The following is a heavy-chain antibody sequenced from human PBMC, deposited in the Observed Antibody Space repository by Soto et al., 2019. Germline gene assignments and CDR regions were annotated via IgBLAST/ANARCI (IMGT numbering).Heavy chain of an antibody. CDR1: GFTFSSYA. CDR2: ISGSGGST. Sequence: GGSLRLSCAASGFTFSSYAMSWVRQAPGKGLEWVSAISGSGGSTYYADSVKGRFTISRDNSKNTLYLQMNSLRAEDTAVYYCAGDYGDYYYYYMDVWGKGTTVTVSS. J-gene: IGHJ6*03. D-gene: IGHD4-17*01. V-gene: IGHV3-23*01. CDR3: AGDYGDYYYYYMDV.